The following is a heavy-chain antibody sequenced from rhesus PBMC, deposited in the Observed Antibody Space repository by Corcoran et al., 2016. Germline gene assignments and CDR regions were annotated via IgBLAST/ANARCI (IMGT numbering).Heavy chain of an antibody. D-gene: IGHD3-34*01. J-gene: IGHJ5-2*02. CDR3: ARCQYWGDYYGDNSLDV. CDR1: GGSISSNY. CDR2: IYGSGIST. V-gene: IGHV4S11*01. Sequence: QVQLQESGPGLVKPSGTLSLIFAVPGGSISSNYWCWIPQAPGKGVEGIGRIYGSGISTNYNPSLKSRVTLSVDTSKNQFSLKLSAVTAADTAVYYCARCQYWGDYYGDNSLDVWGRGVLVTVSS.